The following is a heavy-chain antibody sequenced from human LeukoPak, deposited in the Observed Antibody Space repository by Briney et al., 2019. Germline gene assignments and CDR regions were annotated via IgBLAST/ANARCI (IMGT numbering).Heavy chain of an antibody. CDR2: ISGSGGST. V-gene: IGHV3-23*01. CDR3: AKRGPDDYYDSSGYYSFYYFDY. D-gene: IGHD3-22*01. Sequence: PGGSLRLSCAASGFTFSSYAMSWVRQAPGKGLEWVSAISGSGGSTYYADSVKGRFTISRDNSKNTLYLQMNSLRAEDTAVYYCAKRGPDDYYDSSGYYSFYYFDYWGQGTLVTVSS. J-gene: IGHJ4*02. CDR1: GFTFSSYA.